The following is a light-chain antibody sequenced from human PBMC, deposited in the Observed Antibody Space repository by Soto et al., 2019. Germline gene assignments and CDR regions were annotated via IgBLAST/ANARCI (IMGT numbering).Light chain of an antibody. CDR1: QSLVYSDGNTY. J-gene: IGKJ1*01. V-gene: IGKV2-30*01. CDR2: QVS. Sequence: DVVMTQSPLSLSVTLGQPPSISCRSRQSLVYSDGNTYLIWFHQRPGQSPRRLIYQVSNRDSGVPDRFSGSGSGTDVTLKLSRVEAEDVGVYFCLQGTHWPRTFGQGTKVEIK. CDR3: LQGTHWPRT.